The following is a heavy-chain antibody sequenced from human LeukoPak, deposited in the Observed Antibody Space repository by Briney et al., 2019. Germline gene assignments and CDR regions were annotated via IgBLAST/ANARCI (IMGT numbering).Heavy chain of an antibody. D-gene: IGHD3-22*01. CDR3: ARRDYYYDSSGYSFDY. V-gene: IGHV5-51*01. J-gene: IGHJ4*02. Sequence: GESLKISCKGSGYSFTSYWIGWVRQMPGKGLEWMGIIYPGDSDTRYSPSFQGQVTISADKSFNTAYLQWSRLKASDTAMYYCARRDYYYDSSGYSFDYWGQGTLVTVSS. CDR2: IYPGDSDT. CDR1: GYSFTSYW.